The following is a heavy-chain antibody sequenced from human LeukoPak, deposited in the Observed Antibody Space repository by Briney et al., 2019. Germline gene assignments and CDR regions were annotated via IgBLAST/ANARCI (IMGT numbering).Heavy chain of an antibody. CDR2: IKSKTDGGTT. J-gene: IGHJ4*02. Sequence: GGSLRLSCAASGLTFSSHWMHWVRQAPGKGLEWVGRIKSKTDGGTTDYAAPVKGRFTISRDDSKNTLYLQMNSLKTEDTAVYYCTTDYVTTPFDYWGQGTLVTVSS. D-gene: IGHD4-17*01. V-gene: IGHV3-15*07. CDR1: GLTFSSHW. CDR3: TTDYVTTPFDY.